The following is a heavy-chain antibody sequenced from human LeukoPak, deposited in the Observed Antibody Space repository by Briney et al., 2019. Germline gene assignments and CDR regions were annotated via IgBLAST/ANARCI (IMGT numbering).Heavy chain of an antibody. Sequence: SETLSLTCTVSGSISGYYWSWIRQPPGKGLEWTGYIYTSGSTNYNPSLESRVTISVDTSKNQFSLDLSSVTAADTAVYYCARQKCTSASCLTKNAFDIWGQGTMVTVSS. CDR2: IYTSGST. CDR1: GSISGYY. D-gene: IGHD2-2*01. V-gene: IGHV4-4*09. J-gene: IGHJ3*02. CDR3: ARQKCTSASCLTKNAFDI.